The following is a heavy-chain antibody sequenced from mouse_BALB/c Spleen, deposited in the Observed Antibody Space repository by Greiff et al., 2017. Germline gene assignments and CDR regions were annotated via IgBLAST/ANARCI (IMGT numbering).Heavy chain of an antibody. CDR1: GYAFSSYW. CDR2: IYPGDGDT. V-gene: IGHV1-80*01. Sequence: VQLQQSGAELVRPGSSVKISCKASGYAFSSYWMNWVKQRPGQGLEWIGQIYPGDGDTNYNGKFKGKATLTADKSSSTAYMQLSSLTSEDSAVYFCARKEKSPFAYWGQGTLVTVSA. CDR3: ARKEKSPFAY. J-gene: IGHJ3*01.